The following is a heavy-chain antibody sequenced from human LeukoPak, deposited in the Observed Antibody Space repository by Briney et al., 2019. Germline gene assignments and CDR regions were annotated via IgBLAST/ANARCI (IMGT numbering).Heavy chain of an antibody. Sequence: ASVKVSCKASGYTFTGYYMHWVRQAPGQGLEWMGWINPNSGGTNYAQKFQGRVTMTRDTSISTAYMELSRLRFDDTAVYYCASRFTYYYGSGSYSEFDYWGQGTLVTVSS. V-gene: IGHV1-2*02. CDR3: ASRFTYYYGSGSYSEFDY. CDR1: GYTFTGYY. J-gene: IGHJ4*02. D-gene: IGHD3-10*01. CDR2: INPNSGGT.